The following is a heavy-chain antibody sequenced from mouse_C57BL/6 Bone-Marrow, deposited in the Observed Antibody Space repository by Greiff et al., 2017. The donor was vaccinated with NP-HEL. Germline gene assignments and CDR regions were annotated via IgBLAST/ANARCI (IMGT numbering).Heavy chain of an antibody. CDR3: ARWLLP. Sequence: QVQLQQPGAELVMPGASVKLSCKASGYTFTSYWMHWVKQRPGQGLEWIGEIDPSDSYTNYNQKFKGKSTLTVDKFSSTAYMQLSSLTSEDSAVYYCARWLLPWGTGTTVTVSS. V-gene: IGHV1-69*01. CDR2: IDPSDSYT. J-gene: IGHJ1*03. D-gene: IGHD2-3*01. CDR1: GYTFTSYW.